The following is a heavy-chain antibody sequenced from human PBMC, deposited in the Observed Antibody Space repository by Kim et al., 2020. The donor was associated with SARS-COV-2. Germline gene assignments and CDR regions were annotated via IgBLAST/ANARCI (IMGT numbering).Heavy chain of an antibody. CDR2: INHSGST. CDR1: GGSFSGYY. D-gene: IGHD2-2*01. J-gene: IGHJ6*03. V-gene: IGHV4-34*01. CDR3: ARGLNRLHCSSTSCSPSPYYMDV. Sequence: SETLSLTCAVYGGSFSGYYWSWIRQSPGKGLEWIGEINHSGSTDYNPSLKSRVTISVDTSKKQFSLKLSSVTAADTAVYYCARGLNRLHCSSTSCSPSPYYMDVWGKGTTVTVSS.